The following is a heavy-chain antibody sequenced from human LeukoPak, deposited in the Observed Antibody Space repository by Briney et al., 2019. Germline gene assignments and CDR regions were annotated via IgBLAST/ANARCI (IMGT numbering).Heavy chain of an antibody. CDR3: ARCPLVAPFYYYYMDV. CDR1: GGTFSSYA. J-gene: IGHJ6*03. D-gene: IGHD5-12*01. CDR2: IIPIFGTA. V-gene: IGHV1-69*05. Sequence: ASVKVSCKASGGTFSSYAISWVRQAPGQGLEWMGGIIPIFGTANYAQKFQGRVTITTDESTSTAYMELSSLRSEDTAVYYCARCPLVAPFYYYYMDVWGKGTTVTVSS.